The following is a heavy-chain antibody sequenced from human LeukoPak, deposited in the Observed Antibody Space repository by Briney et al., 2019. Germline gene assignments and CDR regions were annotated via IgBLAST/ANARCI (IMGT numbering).Heavy chain of an antibody. J-gene: IGHJ4*02. D-gene: IGHD2-15*01. CDR3: ASSSSGGIWH. V-gene: IGHV4-30-2*01. CDR2: IYHSGST. Sequence: SQTLSLTCAVSGGSISSGGYSWSWIRQPPGKGLEWIGYIYHSGSTYYNPSLKSRVTISVDRSKNQFSLKLSSVTAADTAVYYCASSSSGGIWHWGQGTLVTVSS. CDR1: GGSISSGGYS.